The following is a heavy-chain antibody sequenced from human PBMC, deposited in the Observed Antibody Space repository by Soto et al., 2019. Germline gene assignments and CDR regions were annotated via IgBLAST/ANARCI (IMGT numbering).Heavy chain of an antibody. J-gene: IGHJ5*01. CDR2: IYYSGTA. D-gene: IGHD3-3*01. CDR3: ARGFSTDFDW. CDR1: GDSISSGRYY. V-gene: IGHV4-31*03. Sequence: SETLSLTCNVSGDSISSGRYYWSWIRRHPEKGLEWIGYIYYSGTAQYSPSFKSRITMSVDTSKSQFSLKMTSLTAADTAIYYCARGFSTDFDW.